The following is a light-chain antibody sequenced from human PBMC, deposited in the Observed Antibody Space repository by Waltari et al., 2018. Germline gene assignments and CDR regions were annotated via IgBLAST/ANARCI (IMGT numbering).Light chain of an antibody. V-gene: IGLV2-23*02. CDR3: SSYAGSSKGV. CDR2: AVS. CDR1: SSAVGNDKR. Sequence: QSALTQPASVSGSPGQSITISCTGTSSAVGNDKRVSWYQQHPGKAPKLMIYAVSKRPSGVSDRFSGSKSGDMASLTISGLQPEDEAEYFCSSYAGSSKGVFGGGTKVTVL. J-gene: IGLJ2*01.